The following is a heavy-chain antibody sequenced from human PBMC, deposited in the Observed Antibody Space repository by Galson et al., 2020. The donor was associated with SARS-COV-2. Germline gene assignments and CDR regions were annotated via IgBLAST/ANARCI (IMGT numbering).Heavy chain of an antibody. CDR3: AGWFRPYCSGGSCYKYNWCDP. J-gene: IGHJ5*02. Sequence: SETLSLTCAVYGGSFSGYYWSWIRQPPGKGLEWIGEINHSGSTNYNPSLKSRVTISVDTSKNQFSLKLSSVTAAATAVYYCAGWFRPYCSGGSCYKYNWCDPWGQGTLVTVSS. CDR2: INHSGST. D-gene: IGHD2-15*01. CDR1: GGSFSGYY. V-gene: IGHV4-34*01.